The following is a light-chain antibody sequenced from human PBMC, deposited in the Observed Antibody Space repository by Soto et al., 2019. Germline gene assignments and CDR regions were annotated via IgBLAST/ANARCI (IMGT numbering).Light chain of an antibody. V-gene: IGKV3-20*01. CDR2: GAS. CDR1: QSVSSSY. Sequence: EIVLTQSPGTLSLSPGERATLSCRASQSVSSSYLAWYQQKPGQAPRLLIYGASCRTTGIPDRFSGSGSGTDFTLTISRLEPDVFAVYYCQQYGSSPWTFGQGTKVEIK. CDR3: QQYGSSPWT. J-gene: IGKJ1*01.